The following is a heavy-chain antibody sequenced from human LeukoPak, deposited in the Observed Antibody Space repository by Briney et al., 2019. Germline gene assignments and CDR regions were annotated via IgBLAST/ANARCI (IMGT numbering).Heavy chain of an antibody. CDR1: GYTFSDYY. Sequence: ASVKVSCKTSGYTFSDYYIHWVRQAPGQGLEWMGWINPNSGGTNFAQKFQGRVTMTRDTSISTAYMELSRLTSDDTAVYFCARDWQYSSGWRYYYGMDVWGQGTTVTVSS. J-gene: IGHJ6*02. CDR3: ARDWQYSSGWRYYYGMDV. CDR2: INPNSGGT. D-gene: IGHD6-19*01. V-gene: IGHV1-2*02.